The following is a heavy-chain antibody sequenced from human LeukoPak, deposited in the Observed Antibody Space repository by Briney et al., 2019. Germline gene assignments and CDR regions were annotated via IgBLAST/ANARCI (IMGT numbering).Heavy chain of an antibody. D-gene: IGHD3-10*01. Sequence: ASVKVSCKASGYTFINYDINWVRQATGQGLEWMGWMNPNSGNTGYAQKFQGRVTMTRNTSISTAYMELSSLRSEDTAVYYCASRYGSGSQYFDYWGQGTLVTVSS. J-gene: IGHJ4*02. CDR3: ASRYGSGSQYFDY. CDR2: MNPNSGNT. V-gene: IGHV1-8*02. CDR1: GYTFINYD.